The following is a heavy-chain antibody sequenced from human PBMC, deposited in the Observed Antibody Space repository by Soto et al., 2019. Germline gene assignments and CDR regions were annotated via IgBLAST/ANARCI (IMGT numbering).Heavy chain of an antibody. Sequence: PSETLSLTCTVSGGSISSGDYYWSWIRQPPGKGLEWIGYIYHSGSTYYNPSLKSRVTISVDTSKNQFSLKLSSVTAADTAVYYCARGLLLYYDFWSGYYTATDSLGYWGQGTLVTVSS. V-gene: IGHV4-30-4*01. CDR3: ARGLLLYYDFWSGYYTATDSLGY. D-gene: IGHD3-3*01. CDR1: GGSISSGDYY. J-gene: IGHJ4*02. CDR2: IYHSGST.